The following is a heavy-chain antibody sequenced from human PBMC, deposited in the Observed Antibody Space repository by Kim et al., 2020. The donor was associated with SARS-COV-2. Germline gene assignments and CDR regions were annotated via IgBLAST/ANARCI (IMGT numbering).Heavy chain of an antibody. CDR3: AKLSFWSGYYSH. Sequence: SETLSLTCAVYGGSFSGYYWSWIRQPPGKGLEWIGEINHSGSTNYNPSLKSRVTISVDTSKNQFSLKLSSVTAADTAVYYCAKLSFWSGYYSHWGQGTLVTVSS. CDR1: GGSFSGYY. V-gene: IGHV4-34*01. D-gene: IGHD3-3*01. J-gene: IGHJ4*02. CDR2: INHSGST.